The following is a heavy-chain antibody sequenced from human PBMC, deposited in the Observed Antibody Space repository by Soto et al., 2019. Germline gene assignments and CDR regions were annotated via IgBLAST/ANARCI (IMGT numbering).Heavy chain of an antibody. Sequence: QLQLQESGSGLVKPSQTLSLTCAVSGGSISSGGYSWSWIRQPPGKGLEWIGYIYHSGSTYYNPSRQSRVTISVDRFKNQVSPKLSSVTAADTGVDYCASGQQLVRNYWGQGTLVTVSS. CDR3: ASGQQLVRNY. CDR1: GGSISSGGYS. J-gene: IGHJ4*02. V-gene: IGHV4-30-2*01. D-gene: IGHD6-13*01. CDR2: IYHSGST.